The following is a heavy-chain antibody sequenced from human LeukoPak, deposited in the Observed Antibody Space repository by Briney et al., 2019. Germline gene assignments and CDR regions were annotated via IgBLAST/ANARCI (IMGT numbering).Heavy chain of an antibody. J-gene: IGHJ4*02. CDR2: INHSGST. Sequence: SETLSLTCAVYGGSLSGYHWSWIRQSPGKGLEWIGEINHSGSTNYNPSLKSRVTISVDTSKNQFSLKLSSVTAADTAVYYCARGQGLLWFGELLRFDYWGQGTLVTVSS. CDR1: GGSLSGYH. V-gene: IGHV4-34*01. CDR3: ARGQGLLWFGELLRFDY. D-gene: IGHD3-10*01.